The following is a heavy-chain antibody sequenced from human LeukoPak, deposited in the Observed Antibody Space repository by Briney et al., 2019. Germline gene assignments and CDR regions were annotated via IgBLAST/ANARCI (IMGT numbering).Heavy chain of an antibody. J-gene: IGHJ4*02. CDR1: GFTFSSYA. D-gene: IGHD3-10*01. CDR2: ISVSGENT. CDR3: AKYGSGSYYNGLY. V-gene: IGHV3-23*01. Sequence: GGSLRLSCAASGFTFSSYAMTWVRQAPGKGLQWVSTISVSGENTYYADSVKGRFTISRDISKSTLYLQMDSLRDEDTAVYYCAKYGSGSYYNGLYWGQGTLVTVSS.